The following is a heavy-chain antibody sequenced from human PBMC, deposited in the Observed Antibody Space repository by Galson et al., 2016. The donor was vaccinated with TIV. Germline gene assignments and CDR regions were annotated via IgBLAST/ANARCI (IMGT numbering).Heavy chain of an antibody. CDR2: VYYSGST. CDR3: DDDKSGCETVERFYYYMDV. Sequence: TCNVSGGSINTYYWTWIRQPPGKGLEWIGHVYYSGSTDYNPSLQSRVTTSIDRSKTQYSLKLNYVTPADTAVYFCDDDKSGCETVERFYYYMDVWGQGTTVTVAS. V-gene: IGHV4-59*01. CDR1: GGSINTYY. J-gene: IGHJ6*03. D-gene: IGHD1-26*01.